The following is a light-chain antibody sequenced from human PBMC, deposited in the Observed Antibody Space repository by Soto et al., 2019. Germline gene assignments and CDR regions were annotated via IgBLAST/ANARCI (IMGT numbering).Light chain of an antibody. J-gene: IGLJ2*01. CDR2: DVT. CDR3: SSYPANTVI. V-gene: IGLV2-14*03. CDR1: SSDIGYYNL. Sequence: QSALTQPASVSGSPGQSITISCTGTSSDIGYYNLVSWYQHHPGKAPKLLIYDVTNRRLGISSRFSGSRSGNTASLTISGLQPEDEADYYCSSYPANTVIFGGGTKVTVL.